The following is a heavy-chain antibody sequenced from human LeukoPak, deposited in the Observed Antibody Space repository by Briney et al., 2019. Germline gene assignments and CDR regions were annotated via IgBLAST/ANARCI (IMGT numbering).Heavy chain of an antibody. V-gene: IGHV1-69*05. CDR3: ARDREPYGHWWFDP. J-gene: IGHJ5*02. CDR2: IIPIFGTA. D-gene: IGHD1-26*01. CDR1: GGTFSSYA. Sequence: ASVTVSCKASGGTFSSYAISWVRQAPGQGLEWMGGIIPIFGTANYAQKFQGRVTITTDESTSTAYMELSSLRSEDTAVYYCARDREPYGHWWFDPWGQGTLVTVSS.